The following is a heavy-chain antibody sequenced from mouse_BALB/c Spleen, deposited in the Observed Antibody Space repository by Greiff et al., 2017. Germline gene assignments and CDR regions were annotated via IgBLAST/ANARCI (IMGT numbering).Heavy chain of an antibody. CDR1: GYSITSDYA. J-gene: IGHJ2*01. D-gene: IGHD1-1*01. CDR3: ATYYYGSRGSYFDY. V-gene: IGHV3-2*02. Sequence: EVKLMESGPGLVKPSQSLSLTCTVTGYSITSDYAWNWIRQFPGNKLEWMGYISYSGSTSYNPSLKSRISITRDTSKNQFFLQLNSVTTEDTATYYCATYYYGSRGSYFDYWGQGTTLTVSS. CDR2: ISYSGST.